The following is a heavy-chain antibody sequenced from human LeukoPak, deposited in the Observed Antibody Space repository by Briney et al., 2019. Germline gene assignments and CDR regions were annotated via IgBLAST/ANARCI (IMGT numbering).Heavy chain of an antibody. CDR1: GFTFDDYA. J-gene: IGHJ4*02. CDR3: AKDINSAARYYFDY. D-gene: IGHD4-23*01. CDR2: ISWNSGSI. V-gene: IGHV3-9*01. Sequence: GGSLRLSCAASGFTFDDYAMHWVRHAPGKGLEWVSGISWNSGSIGYADSVKGRFTISRGNAKNSLYLQMNSLRAEDTALYYCAKDINSAARYYFDYWGQGTLVTVSS.